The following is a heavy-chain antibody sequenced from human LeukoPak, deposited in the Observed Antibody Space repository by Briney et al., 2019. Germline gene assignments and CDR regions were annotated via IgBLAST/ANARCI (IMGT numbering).Heavy chain of an antibody. J-gene: IGHJ6*03. Sequence: ASVKVSCKASGYTFTSYYMHWVRQAPGQGLEWMGIIDPSGGSTSYAQKFQGRVTMTRDTSTSTVYMELSSLRSEDTAVYYCARGGYSYGFYYYHYYMDVWGNGTTVTVSS. CDR3: ARGGYSYGFYYYHYYMDV. V-gene: IGHV1-46*01. D-gene: IGHD5-18*01. CDR2: IDPSGGST. CDR1: GYTFTSYY.